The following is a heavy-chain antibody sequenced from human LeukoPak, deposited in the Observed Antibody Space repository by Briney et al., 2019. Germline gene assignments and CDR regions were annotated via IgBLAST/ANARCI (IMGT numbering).Heavy chain of an antibody. CDR1: GGSISSSNW. CDR3: ARAAYYDSSGYYYALDY. Sequence: SETLSLTCAVSGGSISSSNWWSWVRQPPGKGLEWIGEIYHSGSTNYNPSLKSRVTISVDKSRNQFSLKLSSVTAADTAVYYCARAAYYDSSGYYYALDYWGQGTLVTVSS. J-gene: IGHJ4*02. CDR2: IYHSGST. V-gene: IGHV4-4*02. D-gene: IGHD3-22*01.